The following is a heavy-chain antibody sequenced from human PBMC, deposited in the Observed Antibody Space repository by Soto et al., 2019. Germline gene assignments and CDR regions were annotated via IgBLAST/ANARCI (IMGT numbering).Heavy chain of an antibody. J-gene: IGHJ4*02. CDR1: GGSISSYY. CDR2: IYYSGST. V-gene: IGHV4-59*08. CDR3: ARLRRDGSSVKLFDY. D-gene: IGHD6-6*01. Sequence: PSETLSLTCTVSGGSISSYYWSWIRQPPGKGLEWIGYIYYSGSTNYNPSLKSRVTISVDTSKNQFSLKLSSVTAADTAVYYCARLRRDGSSVKLFDYWGQGTLVTVSS.